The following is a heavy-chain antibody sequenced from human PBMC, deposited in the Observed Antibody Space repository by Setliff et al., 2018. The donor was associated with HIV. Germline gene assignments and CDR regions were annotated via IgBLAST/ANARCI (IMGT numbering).Heavy chain of an antibody. CDR2: ISYDGSNK. CDR3: AKRSSSDNSVPGNYFDY. Sequence: GGSLRLSCAASGFTFSSYAMHWVRQAPGKGLEWVAAISYDGSNKYYADSVKGRFTISRDNSKNTLYLQMNSLTADDTAVYYCAKRSSSDNSVPGNYFDYWGQGTLVTVS. D-gene: IGHD3-22*01. CDR1: GFTFSSYA. J-gene: IGHJ4*02. V-gene: IGHV3-30*04.